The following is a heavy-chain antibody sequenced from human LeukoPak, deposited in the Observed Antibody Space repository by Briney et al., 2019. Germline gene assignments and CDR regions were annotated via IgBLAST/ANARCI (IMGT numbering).Heavy chain of an antibody. D-gene: IGHD3-10*01. CDR3: AGVSSGSYYRRSWNWFDP. J-gene: IGHJ5*02. Sequence: GASVKVSCKASGYTFTSYDINWVRQATGQGLEWMGWMNPNSGNTGYAQKFQGRVTMTRSTSISTAYMELSSLRSEDTAVYYCAGVSSGSYYRRSWNWFDPWGQGTLVTVSS. V-gene: IGHV1-8*01. CDR1: GYTFTSYD. CDR2: MNPNSGNT.